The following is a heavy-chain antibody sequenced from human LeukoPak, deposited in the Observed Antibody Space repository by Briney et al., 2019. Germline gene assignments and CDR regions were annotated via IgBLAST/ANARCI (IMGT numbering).Heavy chain of an antibody. J-gene: IGHJ5*02. CDR1: GGTFSSYA. CDR2: IIPIFGTA. V-gene: IGHV1-69*13. D-gene: IGHD2-21*02. CDR3: ARRSDYYNWFDP. Sequence: GASVKVSCKASGGTFSSYAISWVRQAPGQGLEWMGGIIPIFGTANYAQKFQGRVTITADESTSTAYMELSSLRSEDTAVYYCARRSDYYNWFDPWGQGTLVTVSS.